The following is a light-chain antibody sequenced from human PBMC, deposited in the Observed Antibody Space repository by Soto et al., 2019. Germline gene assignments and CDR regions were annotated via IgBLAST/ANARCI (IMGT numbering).Light chain of an antibody. CDR2: DVI. V-gene: IGLV2-11*01. CDR1: SSDVGGYHY. J-gene: IGLJ3*02. Sequence: QSVLTQPASVSGSPGQSITISCTGSSSDVGGYHYVSWYQQYPGEAPKLVIYDVIKRPSGVPDRISGSKSGITASLTISGLQADDEADYYCCSYAATSTLVFGGGTKLTVL. CDR3: CSYAATSTLV.